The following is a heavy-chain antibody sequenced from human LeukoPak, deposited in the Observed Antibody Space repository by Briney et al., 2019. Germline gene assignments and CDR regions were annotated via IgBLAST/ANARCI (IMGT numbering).Heavy chain of an antibody. V-gene: IGHV1-46*01. D-gene: IGHD2-15*01. CDR3: ARDPLGLSAALLDY. Sequence: ASVKVSCKASGYTFTSYYMHWVRQAPGQGLEWMGIINPSGGSTNYAQKFQGRVTMTTDTSTSTIYMELRSPRSEDTAVYYCARDPLGLSAALLDYWGKGTLVTVSS. CDR2: INPSGGST. CDR1: GYTFTSYY. J-gene: IGHJ4*02.